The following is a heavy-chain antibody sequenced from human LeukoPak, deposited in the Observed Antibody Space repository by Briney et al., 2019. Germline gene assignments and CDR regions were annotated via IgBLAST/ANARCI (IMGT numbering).Heavy chain of an antibody. Sequence: GGSLRLSCAASGFTVSSNYMSWVRQAPGKGLEWVSVIYSGGSTYYADSVKGRFTISRVNSKNTLYLQMNSLRAEDTAVYYCARVRRSGSFNEPRYYYYGMDVWGQGTTVTVSS. CDR1: GFTVSSNY. J-gene: IGHJ6*02. V-gene: IGHV3-53*01. D-gene: IGHD3-10*01. CDR3: ARVRRSGSFNEPRYYYYGMDV. CDR2: IYSGGST.